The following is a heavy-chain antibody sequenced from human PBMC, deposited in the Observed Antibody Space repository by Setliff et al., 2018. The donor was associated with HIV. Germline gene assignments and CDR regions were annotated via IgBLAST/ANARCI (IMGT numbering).Heavy chain of an antibody. V-gene: IGHV4-38-2*01. D-gene: IGHD1-26*01. Sequence: SETLSLTCAVSGYSLSSDYYWGWIRQPPGKGLEWIGSIYHSGITYYNSSLKSRVTISVDTSKNQCSLNLTSVTAADTAVYYCARLGYSGSLVGAFDIWGQGTMVTVSS. CDR3: ARLGYSGSLVGAFDI. J-gene: IGHJ3*02. CDR2: IYHSGIT. CDR1: GYSLSSDYY.